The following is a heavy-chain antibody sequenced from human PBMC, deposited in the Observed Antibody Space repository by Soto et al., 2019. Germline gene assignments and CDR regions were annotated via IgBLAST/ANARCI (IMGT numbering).Heavy chain of an antibody. CDR2: IIPILCIA. J-gene: IGHJ6*02. Sequence: QVQLVQSGAEVKKPGSSVKVSCKASGGTFSSYTISWVRQAPGQGLEWMGRIIPILCIANYAQKFQGRVTNSAEKSTSTAYMELSSLRSGDTAVYYCARARYCSGGSCYSYYYYDMDVWGQGTTVTVSS. V-gene: IGHV1-69*02. CDR3: ARARYCSGGSCYSYYYYDMDV. CDR1: GGTFSSYT. D-gene: IGHD2-15*01.